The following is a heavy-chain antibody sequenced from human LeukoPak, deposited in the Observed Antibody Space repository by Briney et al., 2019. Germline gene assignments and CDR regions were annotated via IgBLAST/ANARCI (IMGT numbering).Heavy chain of an antibody. CDR1: GFVFSSYV. CDR3: ARGGYNYYFED. D-gene: IGHD5-24*01. V-gene: IGHV3-23*01. CDR2: MSGRFGNI. J-gene: IGHJ4*02. Sequence: GGSLRLSCAASGFVFSSYVMNWVRQAPGKGLEWVSAMSGRFGNIYYADSVKGRFAISRDNSGNMVYLQMNNLRAEDTAVYYCARGGYNYYFEDWGQGTLVTVSS.